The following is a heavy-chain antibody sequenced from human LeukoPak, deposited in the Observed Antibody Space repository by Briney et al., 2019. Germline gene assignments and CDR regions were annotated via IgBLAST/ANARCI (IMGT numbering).Heavy chain of an antibody. J-gene: IGHJ4*02. CDR1: GGSISGYF. CDR2: INHSGST. D-gene: IGHD3-10*01. CDR3: ARLGYRLGIYYIDDY. Sequence: SETLSLTCTVSGGSISGYFWSWIRQPPSKELEWIGYINHSGSTKYNPSLQSRVTISVDTTKNQFSLQLTSMTAADTAVYYCARLGYRLGIYYIDDYWGQGTLVTVSS. V-gene: IGHV4-59*08.